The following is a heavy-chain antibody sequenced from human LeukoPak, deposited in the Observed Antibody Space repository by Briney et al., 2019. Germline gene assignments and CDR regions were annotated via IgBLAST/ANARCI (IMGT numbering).Heavy chain of an antibody. CDR1: GGTFSSYA. V-gene: IGHV1-69*13. J-gene: IGHJ5*02. CDR3: GREPNSGSYFSDNWFDP. CDR2: IIPIFGTA. Sequence: SVKVSCKASGGTFSSYAISWVRQAPGQGLEWMGGIIPIFGTANYAQKFQGRVTITADESTSTAYMELSSLRSEDTAVYYCGREPNSGSYFSDNWFDPWGQGTLVTVSS. D-gene: IGHD1-26*01.